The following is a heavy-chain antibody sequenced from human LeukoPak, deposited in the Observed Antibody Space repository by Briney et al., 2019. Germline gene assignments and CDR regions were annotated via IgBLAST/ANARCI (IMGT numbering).Heavy chain of an antibody. V-gene: IGHV1-8*03. Sequence: ASVKVSCKASGYTFTSYDINWVRQATGQGLEWMGWMNPNSGNTGYAQKFQGRVTITRNTSISTAYMELSSLGAEDTAVYYCAKDLELAPFDYWGQGTLVTVSS. D-gene: IGHD1-26*01. J-gene: IGHJ4*02. CDR1: GYTFTSYD. CDR2: MNPNSGNT. CDR3: AKDLELAPFDY.